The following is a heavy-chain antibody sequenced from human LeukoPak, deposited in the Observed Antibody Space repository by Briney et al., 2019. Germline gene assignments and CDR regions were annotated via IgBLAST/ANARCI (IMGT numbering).Heavy chain of an antibody. J-gene: IGHJ3*02. D-gene: IGHD3-22*01. Sequence: GGSLSLSCAASGFTVSSNYMSWVRQAPGKGLEWVSAIYSGGSTYYADSVKGRLSISRDNSKNTLYLQMNSLRAEDTAVYYCARARYYDSTGCGAFDIWGPGTMVTVSS. CDR2: IYSGGST. V-gene: IGHV3-53*01. CDR3: ARARYYDSTGCGAFDI. CDR1: GFTVSSNY.